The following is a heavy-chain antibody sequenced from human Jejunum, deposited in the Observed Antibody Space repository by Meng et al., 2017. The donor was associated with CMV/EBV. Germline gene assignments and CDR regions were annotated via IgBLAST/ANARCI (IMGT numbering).Heavy chain of an antibody. D-gene: IGHD2-2*01. Sequence: CVVYGFTVSGGYMTWVRQAPGKGREWVSAVFRGGGTTYADSVKGRFTVSSDNSKNTVFLQMNSLRTDDTAQYYCVPDIVIVPVSYWGQGTRVTVSS. CDR3: VPDIVIVPVSY. V-gene: IGHV3-66*02. CDR1: GFTVSGGY. CDR2: VFRGGGT. J-gene: IGHJ4*02.